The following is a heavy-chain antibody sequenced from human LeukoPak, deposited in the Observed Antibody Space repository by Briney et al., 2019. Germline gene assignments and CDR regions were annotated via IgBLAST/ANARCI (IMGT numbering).Heavy chain of an antibody. Sequence: SETLSLTCAVYGXXXSGYXXXXIXXPPXXXXXXXXXXXXXXSTNYNPSLKSRVTISVDTSKNQFSLKLSSVTAADTAVYYCARAGTLGDYGDYGADNNWFDPWGQGTLVTVSS. CDR2: XXXXXST. J-gene: IGHJ5*02. CDR1: GXXXSGYX. D-gene: IGHD4-17*01. V-gene: IGHV4-34*01. CDR3: ARAGTLGDYGDYGADNNWFDP.